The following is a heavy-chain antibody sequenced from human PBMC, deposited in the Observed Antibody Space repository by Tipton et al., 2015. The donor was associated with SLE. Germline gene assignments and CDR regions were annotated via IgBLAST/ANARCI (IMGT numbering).Heavy chain of an antibody. CDR3: ARGYRIAALRPWYFDL. V-gene: IGHV4-34*01. CDR1: GGSFSGYY. Sequence: LRLSCAVYGGSFSGYYWSWIRQPPGKGLEWIGEINHNGSTNYNPSLKSRVTISVDTSKNQFSLKMTSLTAADTAVYYCARGYRIAALRPWYFDLWGRGTLVTVSS. J-gene: IGHJ2*01. CDR2: INHNGST. D-gene: IGHD6-13*01.